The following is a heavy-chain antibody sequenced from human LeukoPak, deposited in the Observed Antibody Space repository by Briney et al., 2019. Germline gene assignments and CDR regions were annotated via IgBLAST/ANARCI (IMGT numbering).Heavy chain of an antibody. V-gene: IGHV1-2*02. D-gene: IGHD3-22*01. CDR2: INPNSGGT. J-gene: IGHJ3*02. Sequence: GGPVKVSCKASGYTFTGYYMHWVRQAPGQGLEWMGWINPNSGGTNYAQKFQGRVTMTRDTSISTAYMELSRLRSDDTAVYYCARYDSSGYWLSRDAFDIWGQGTMVTVSS. CDR1: GYTFTGYY. CDR3: ARYDSSGYWLSRDAFDI.